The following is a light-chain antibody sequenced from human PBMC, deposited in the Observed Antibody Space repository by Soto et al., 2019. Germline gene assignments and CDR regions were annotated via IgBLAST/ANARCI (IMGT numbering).Light chain of an antibody. V-gene: IGLV2-14*01. CDR2: EVS. Sequence: SALTQHASVSGSPGQSITISCTGTSTDVAGYNYASWYQQHPGKAPKLMSYEVSNRPSGVSNRFSGSKSGTTASLTISGLQPEAEAAYYFSSHTSSSTLVFGTGTKVT. J-gene: IGLJ1*01. CDR3: SSHTSSSTLV. CDR1: STDVAGYNY.